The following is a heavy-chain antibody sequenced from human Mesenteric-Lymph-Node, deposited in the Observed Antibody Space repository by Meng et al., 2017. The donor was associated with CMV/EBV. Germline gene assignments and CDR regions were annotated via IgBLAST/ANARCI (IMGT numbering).Heavy chain of an antibody. CDR1: GGTFSSYA. D-gene: IGHD2-2*01. Sequence: SVKVSCKASGGTFSSYAISWVRQAPGQGLEWMGGIIPILGIANYAQKFQGRVTITADKSTSTAYMELSSLRSEDTAVYYCARDYCSSTSCYRENVAFDIWGQGTMVTVS. V-gene: IGHV1-69*10. CDR2: IIPILGIA. J-gene: IGHJ3*02. CDR3: ARDYCSSTSCYRENVAFDI.